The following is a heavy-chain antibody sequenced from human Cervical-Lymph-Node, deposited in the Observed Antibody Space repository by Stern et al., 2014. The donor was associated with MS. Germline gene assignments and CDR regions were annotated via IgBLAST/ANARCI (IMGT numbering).Heavy chain of an antibody. J-gene: IGHJ6*02. CDR3: ARSTSGMDV. CDR2: TSSDGSST. CDR1: GFTFSHYW. D-gene: IGHD5/OR15-5a*01. V-gene: IGHV3-74*02. Sequence: VQLVESGGGLVQPGGSLRLSCAASGFTFSHYWMHWVRQAPGKGLVWVSRTSSDGSSTIYADSVKGRFTISRDNANNTLYLQINSLRTEDTAVYYCARSTSGMDVWGQGTTVTVSS.